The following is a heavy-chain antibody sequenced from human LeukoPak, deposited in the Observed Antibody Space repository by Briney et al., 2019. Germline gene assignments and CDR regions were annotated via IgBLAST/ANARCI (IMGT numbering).Heavy chain of an antibody. D-gene: IGHD1-26*01. Sequence: GGSLRLSCAASGFALSDYWMHWVRQAPGKGLVWVSLITNDGRSTSYADSVRDRFTISRDTAKNTMYLQMNSLSAEDTAVYYCARDGVVGALDFWGQGTLVTVSS. V-gene: IGHV3-74*01. CDR1: GFALSDYW. CDR2: ITNDGRST. CDR3: ARDGVVGALDF. J-gene: IGHJ4*02.